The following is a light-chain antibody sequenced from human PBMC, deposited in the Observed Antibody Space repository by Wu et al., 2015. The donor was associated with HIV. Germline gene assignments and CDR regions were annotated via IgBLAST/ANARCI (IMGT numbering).Light chain of an antibody. Sequence: IQMTQSPSTLSASLGDRVTITCRASHTFGSWVAWFQQKPGKAPRLLIYKASTLESGVPSRFSGSESGTEFTLTINSLQPDDFATYYCQQYYTYPLIFGGGTKVEIK. CDR1: HTFGSW. V-gene: IGKV1-5*03. J-gene: IGKJ4*01. CDR2: KAS. CDR3: QQYYTYPLI.